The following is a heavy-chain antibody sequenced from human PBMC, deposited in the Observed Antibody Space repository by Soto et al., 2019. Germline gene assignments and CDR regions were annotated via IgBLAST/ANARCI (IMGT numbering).Heavy chain of an antibody. Sequence: QVQLQQWGAGLLKPSETLSLTCAVYGGSFSGYYWSWIRQPPGKGLEWIGEINHSGSTNYNPSLKSRVTISVDTSKNHFSLKLSSVTAADTAVYYCAREGTVTTRLRGMDVWGQGTTVTVSS. J-gene: IGHJ6*02. D-gene: IGHD4-17*01. V-gene: IGHV4-34*01. CDR3: AREGTVTTRLRGMDV. CDR1: GGSFSGYY. CDR2: INHSGST.